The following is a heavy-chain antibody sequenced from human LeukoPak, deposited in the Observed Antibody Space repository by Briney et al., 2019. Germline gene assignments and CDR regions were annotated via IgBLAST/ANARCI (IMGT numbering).Heavy chain of an antibody. CDR3: ARVGGSYSYFDY. CDR2: IYYSGST. CDR1: GGSISSYY. J-gene: IGHJ4*02. V-gene: IGHV4-59*01. Sequence: SGTLSLTCTVSGGSISSYYWSWIRQPPGKGLEWIGYIYYSGSTNYNPSLKSRVTISVDTSKNQFSLKLSSVTAADTAVYYCARVGGSYSYFDYWGQGTLVTVSS. D-gene: IGHD1-26*01.